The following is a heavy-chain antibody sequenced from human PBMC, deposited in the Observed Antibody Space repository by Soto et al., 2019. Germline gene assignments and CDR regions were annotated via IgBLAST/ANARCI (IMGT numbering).Heavy chain of an antibody. CDR1: GFTFSSYG. V-gene: IGHV3-33*01. D-gene: IGHD5-18*01. J-gene: IGHJ4*02. CDR3: AREGYVDTAMVIPYFDY. CDR2: IWYDGSNK. Sequence: SLRLSCAASGFTFSSYGMHWVRQAPGKGLEWVAVIWYDGSNKYYADSVKGRFTISRDNSKNTLYLQMNSLRAEDTAVYYCAREGYVDTAMVIPYFDYWGQGTLVTVSS.